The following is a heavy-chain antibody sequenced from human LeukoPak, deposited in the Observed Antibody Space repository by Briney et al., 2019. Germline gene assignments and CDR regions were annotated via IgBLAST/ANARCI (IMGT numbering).Heavy chain of an antibody. CDR1: GYTFTGYY. CDR3: ARTPHSSGPYYFDY. Sequence: ASVKVSCKASGYTFTGYYMHWVRQAPGQGLEWMGWINPNSGGTNYAQKFQGRVTMTRDTSISTAYMELRSLRSDDTAVYYCARTPHSSGPYYFDYWGQGTLVTVSS. V-gene: IGHV1-2*02. D-gene: IGHD3-22*01. J-gene: IGHJ4*02. CDR2: INPNSGGT.